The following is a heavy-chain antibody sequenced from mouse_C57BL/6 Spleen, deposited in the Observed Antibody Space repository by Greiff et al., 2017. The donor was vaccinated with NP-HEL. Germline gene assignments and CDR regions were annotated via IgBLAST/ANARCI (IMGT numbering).Heavy chain of an antibody. CDR2: ISDGGSYT. CDR1: GFTFSSYA. Sequence: EVKVVESGGGLVKPGGSLKLSCAASGFTFSSYAMSWVRQTPEKRLEWVATISDGGSYTYYPDNVKGRFTISRDNAKNNLYLQMSHLKSEDTAMYYCARDYDYDVGDAMDYWGQGTSVTVSS. V-gene: IGHV5-4*01. J-gene: IGHJ4*01. CDR3: ARDYDYDVGDAMDY. D-gene: IGHD2-4*01.